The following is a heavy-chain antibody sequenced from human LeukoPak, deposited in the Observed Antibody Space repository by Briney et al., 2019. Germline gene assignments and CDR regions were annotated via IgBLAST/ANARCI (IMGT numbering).Heavy chain of an antibody. V-gene: IGHV4-34*01. CDR3: ARDKYYYDSSGYYYFDY. CDR2: INHSGST. D-gene: IGHD3-22*01. J-gene: IGHJ4*02. Sequence: SETLSLTCAVYGGSFSGYYWSWIRQPPGKGLEWIGEINHSGSTNYNPSLKSRVTISVDTSKNQFSLKLSSVTAADTAVYYCARDKYYYDSSGYYYFDYWGQGTLVTVSS. CDR1: GGSFSGYY.